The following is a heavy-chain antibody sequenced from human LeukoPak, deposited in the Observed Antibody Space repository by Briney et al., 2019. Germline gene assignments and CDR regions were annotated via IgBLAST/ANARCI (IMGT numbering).Heavy chain of an antibody. V-gene: IGHV4-31*03. Sequence: SETLSLTCTVSGGSISSGGYYWSWIRQHPGKGLEWIGYIYYSGSTYYNPSLKSRVTISVDTSKNQFSLKLSSVTAADTAVYYCARAAVRVLRFLEWLQNWFDPWGQGTLVTVSS. CDR1: GGSISSGGYY. CDR2: IYYSGST. J-gene: IGHJ5*02. CDR3: ARAAVRVLRFLEWLQNWFDP. D-gene: IGHD3-3*01.